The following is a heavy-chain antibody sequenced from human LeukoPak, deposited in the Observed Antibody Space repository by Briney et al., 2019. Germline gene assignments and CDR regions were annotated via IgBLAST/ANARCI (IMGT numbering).Heavy chain of an antibody. Sequence: SETLSLTFTVSGGSISSYYWNWIRQPPGKGLEWIGYISYSGSTNYNPSLKSRVTISVDTSKNQFSLKLSSVTAADTAVYYCARSEWELLLALDYWGQGTLVTVSS. CDR2: ISYSGST. CDR3: ARSEWELLLALDY. CDR1: GGSISSYY. D-gene: IGHD1-26*01. V-gene: IGHV4-59*01. J-gene: IGHJ4*02.